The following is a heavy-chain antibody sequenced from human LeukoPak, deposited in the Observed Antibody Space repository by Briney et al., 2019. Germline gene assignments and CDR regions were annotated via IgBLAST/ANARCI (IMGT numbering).Heavy chain of an antibody. Sequence: SETLSLTCTVSGGSLSTYYWSWIRQAPGQGLEWIGCIYYTGSANYNPSLRSRGTISVDTCKNQFSLKLTSATAADTAVYYCARGSITVVPAFDIWGQGTMVTVSS. V-gene: IGHV4-59*12. J-gene: IGHJ3*02. CDR1: GGSLSTYY. D-gene: IGHD4-23*01. CDR3: ARGSITVVPAFDI. CDR2: IYYTGSA.